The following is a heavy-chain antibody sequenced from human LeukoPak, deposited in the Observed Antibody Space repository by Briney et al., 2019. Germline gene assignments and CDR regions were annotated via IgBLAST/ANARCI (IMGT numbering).Heavy chain of an antibody. CDR1: GYTFTSYD. Sequence: GASVTVSFKASGYTFTSYDINWVRQATGQGLEWMGWMNPNSGNTGYAQKFQGRVTMTRNTSISTAYMELSRLRSEDTAVYYCARIYRGVYGGNNNWFDPWGQGTLVTVSS. D-gene: IGHD4-23*01. J-gene: IGHJ5*02. CDR2: MNPNSGNT. V-gene: IGHV1-8*01. CDR3: ARIYRGVYGGNNNWFDP.